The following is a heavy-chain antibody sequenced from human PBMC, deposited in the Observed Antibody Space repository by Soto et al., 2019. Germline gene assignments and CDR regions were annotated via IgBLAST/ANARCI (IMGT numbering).Heavy chain of an antibody. Sequence: QVQLVQSGAEVKKPGSSVKVSCKASGGTFSTYAISWVRQAPGQGLEWMGGIIPVFGTANYAQKFQGRVTITADESTITAYMELSSGRSEDAAVYYCARTEDYPVSSGYYEGWFAPWGKGTLVTVSS. D-gene: IGHD3-22*01. J-gene: IGHJ5*02. CDR3: ARTEDYPVSSGYYEGWFAP. V-gene: IGHV1-69*01. CDR2: IIPVFGTA. CDR1: GGTFSTYA.